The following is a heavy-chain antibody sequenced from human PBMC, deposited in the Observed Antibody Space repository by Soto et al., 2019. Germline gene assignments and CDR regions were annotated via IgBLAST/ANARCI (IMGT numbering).Heavy chain of an antibody. Sequence: QVQLVQSGPEVKNPGASVRVSCVASGYAFTSYGVNWVRQAPGQGLEWMGWIAPHSGRTTYLPKFQGRVTMTADVSTTTAYIELRSLKSDGTGIYFCARAATGSYHSAYWGQGTVVTVSS. V-gene: IGHV1-18*04. CDR1: GYAFTSYG. J-gene: IGHJ4*02. CDR3: ARAATGSYHSAY. D-gene: IGHD3-10*01. CDR2: IAPHSGRT.